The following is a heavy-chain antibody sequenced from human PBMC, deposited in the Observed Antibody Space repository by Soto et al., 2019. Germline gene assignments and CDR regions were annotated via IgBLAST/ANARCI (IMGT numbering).Heavy chain of an antibody. CDR1: GYTFTSYW. CDR2: IFPGDSDT. Sequence: LGESLKISCKGSGYTFTSYWIGWVRQRPGKGLECMGIIFPGDSDTRYSPSFQGHVTISVDKSTGTAYLEWSSLKASDTAMYYCASQGTGGYGYRSYFDYWGQGTPDTVSS. D-gene: IGHD3-10*01. CDR3: ASQGTGGYGYRSYFDY. V-gene: IGHV5-51*01. J-gene: IGHJ4*02.